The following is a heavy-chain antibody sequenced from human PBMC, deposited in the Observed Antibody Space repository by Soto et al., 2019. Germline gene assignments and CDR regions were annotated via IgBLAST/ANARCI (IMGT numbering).Heavy chain of an antibody. J-gene: IGHJ6*02. V-gene: IGHV1-46*01. CDR3: ARSGWNYGSGIDYYYYGMDV. CDR1: GYTFTSYY. D-gene: IGHD3-10*01. Sequence: ASVKVSCKASGYTFTSYYMHWVRQAPGQGLEWFGIINPIGGSTSYAQKFQGRVTMTRDTSTSTVYMELSSLRSEDTAVYYCARSGWNYGSGIDYYYYGMDVWGQGTTVTVSS. CDR2: INPIGGST.